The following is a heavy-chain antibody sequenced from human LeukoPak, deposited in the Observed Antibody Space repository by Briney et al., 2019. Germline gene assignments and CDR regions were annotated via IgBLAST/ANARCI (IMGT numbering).Heavy chain of an antibody. V-gene: IGHV3-23*01. J-gene: IGHJ4*02. CDR2: ISGSGGST. CDR1: GFTFSSYG. D-gene: IGHD6-19*01. CDR3: ARRGVAVAGAGYFDY. Sequence: GGSLRLSCAASGFTFSSYGMSWVRQAPGKGLEWVSAISGSGGSTYYADSVEGRFTISRDRSKNTLFLQMNSLRAEDTAVYYCARRGVAVAGAGYFDYWGQGTLVTVSS.